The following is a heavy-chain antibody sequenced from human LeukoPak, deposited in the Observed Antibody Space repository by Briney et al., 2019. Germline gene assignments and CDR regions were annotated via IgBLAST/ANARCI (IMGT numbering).Heavy chain of an antibody. D-gene: IGHD1-26*01. CDR2: ISFDGSNK. Sequence: GRSLRLSCAASGLTFSSYAMHWVRQAPGKGLEWVAVISFDGSNKYYADSVKGRFTISRDNSKNTLYLQMNSLRAEDTAVYFCAKDRWERQAYMFYGVDVWGQGTTVTVSS. CDR1: GLTFSSYA. V-gene: IGHV3-30*04. CDR3: AKDRWERQAYMFYGVDV. J-gene: IGHJ6*02.